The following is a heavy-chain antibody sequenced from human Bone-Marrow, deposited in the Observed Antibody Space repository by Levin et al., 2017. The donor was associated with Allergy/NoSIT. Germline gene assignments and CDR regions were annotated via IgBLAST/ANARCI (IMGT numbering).Heavy chain of an antibody. CDR3: AREAQDTAMAPDAFDI. CDR1: GGSISSYY. Sequence: SETLSLTCTVSGGSISSYYWSWIRQPPGKGLEWIGYIYYSGSTNYNPSLKSRVTISVDTSKNQFSLKLSSVTAADTAVYYCAREAQDTAMAPDAFDIWGQGTMVTVSS. J-gene: IGHJ3*02. V-gene: IGHV4-59*01. CDR2: IYYSGST. D-gene: IGHD5-18*01.